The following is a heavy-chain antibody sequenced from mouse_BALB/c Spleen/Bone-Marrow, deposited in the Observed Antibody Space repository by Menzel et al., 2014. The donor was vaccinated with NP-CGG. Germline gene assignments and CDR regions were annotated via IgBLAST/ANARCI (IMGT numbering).Heavy chain of an antibody. D-gene: IGHD2-3*01. V-gene: IGHV1S29*02. CDR1: GYKFNDYN. J-gene: IGHJ1*01. CDR3: ARGYSWYFDV. CDR2: IYPYNGGT. Sequence: VHLQQSGPELVKPGASAKISCKASGYKFNDYNMHWVKQSHGKSLEWIGYIYPYNGGTGYNQKFKSKATLTVDNSSSTAYMELRSLTSEDSAVYYCARGYSWYFDVWGAGTTVTVSS.